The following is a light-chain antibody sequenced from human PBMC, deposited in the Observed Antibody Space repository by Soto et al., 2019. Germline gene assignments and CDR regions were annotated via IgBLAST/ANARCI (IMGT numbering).Light chain of an antibody. V-gene: IGLV2-11*01. CDR2: DVS. Sequence: QSVLTQPRSVSGSPGQSVTISCTGTSSDVGAYNYVSWYQQHPAKAPNLMIYDVSKRPSGVPDRFSGSKSGNTASLTISGLQAEDEGDYCCCSYTNSAYVFGAGTKVTVL. J-gene: IGLJ1*01. CDR3: CSYTNSAYV. CDR1: SSDVGAYNY.